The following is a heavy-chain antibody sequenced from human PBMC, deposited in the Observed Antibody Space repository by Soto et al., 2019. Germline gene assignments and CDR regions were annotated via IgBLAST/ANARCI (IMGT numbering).Heavy chain of an antibody. D-gene: IGHD1-26*01. CDR3: VREGWDLRAFDI. CDR1: GFTVSNNY. Sequence: EVKLVESGGDLVQPGGSLRLACAASGFTVSNNYVNWVRQTPGKGLEWVSVISSGGSIYYADSVKGRFTFSRDNSRNTLYLQMNSLRDEDTAVYYCVREGWDLRAFDIWGQGTMVTVSS. V-gene: IGHV3-66*01. J-gene: IGHJ3*02. CDR2: ISSGGSI.